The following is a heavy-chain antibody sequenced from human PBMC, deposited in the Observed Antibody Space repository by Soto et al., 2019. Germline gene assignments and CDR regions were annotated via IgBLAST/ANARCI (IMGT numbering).Heavy chain of an antibody. V-gene: IGHV1-18*01. CDR1: GYTFTKYG. CDR3: AREMAGLGGEYDY. CDR2: ISGSSGNA. Sequence: QVQLVQSGAEVKNPGASVKVSCKTSGYTFTKYGVGWVRQAPGQGLEWMGWISGSSGNANYAEKVQGRITLTTDTSTXXAXIXLRSLRSDDTAGYYCAREMAGLGGEYDYWGQGTLVTVSS. J-gene: IGHJ4*02. D-gene: IGHD3-16*01.